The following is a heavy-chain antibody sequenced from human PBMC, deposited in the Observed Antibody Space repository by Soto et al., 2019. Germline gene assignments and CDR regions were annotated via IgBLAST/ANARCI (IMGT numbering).Heavy chain of an antibody. J-gene: IGHJ6*02. Sequence: GGSLRLSCAASGFTFSSYSMNWVRQAPGKGLEWVSSISSSSSYIYYADSVKGRFTISRDNAKNSLYLQMNSLRAEDTAVYYCARVGLGSSWHRTYYYYGMDVWGQGTTVTVSS. CDR1: GFTFSSYS. CDR2: ISSSSSYI. CDR3: ARVGLGSSWHRTYYYYGMDV. V-gene: IGHV3-21*01. D-gene: IGHD6-13*01.